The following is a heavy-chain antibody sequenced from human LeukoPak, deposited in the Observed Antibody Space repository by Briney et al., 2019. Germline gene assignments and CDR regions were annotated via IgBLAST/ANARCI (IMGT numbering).Heavy chain of an antibody. CDR2: IYYSGST. V-gene: IGHV4-39*07. CDR1: GGSISSSSYF. J-gene: IGHJ5*02. Sequence: SETLSLTCTVSGGSISSSSYFWGWIRQPPGKGLEWIGSIYYSGSTYYNPSLRSRVTISVDTSKNQFSLKLSPVTAADTAVYYCARGVSARFDPRGQGTLVTVSS. CDR3: ARGVSARFDP.